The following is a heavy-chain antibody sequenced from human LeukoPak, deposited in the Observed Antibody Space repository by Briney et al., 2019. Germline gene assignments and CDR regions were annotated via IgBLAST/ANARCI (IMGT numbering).Heavy chain of an antibody. V-gene: IGHV3-7*03. D-gene: IGHD2-2*01. Sequence: GGSLRLSCAASGFPFSTYWKTWVRQAPGKGLEWVANIKQDESEKYHVDSVKGRFTISRDNAKSSLFLQMNSLRAEDTAIYYCAKEVVPGTSRSFDYWGQGTLVTVSS. CDR3: AKEVVPGTSRSFDY. CDR1: GFPFSTYW. CDR2: IKQDESEK. J-gene: IGHJ4*02.